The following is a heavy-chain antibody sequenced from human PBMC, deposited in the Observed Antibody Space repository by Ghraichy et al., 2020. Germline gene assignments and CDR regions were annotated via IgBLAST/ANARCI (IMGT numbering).Heavy chain of an antibody. CDR3: ARLGGGNSGSVDY. V-gene: IGHV4-39*01. CDR2: AYYSGST. D-gene: IGHD4-23*01. Sequence: LEWIGSAYYSGSTYYNPSLKTRVTISVDTSKNQFSLKLSSVTAADTALYYCARLGGGNSGSVDYWCQ. J-gene: IGHJ4*02.